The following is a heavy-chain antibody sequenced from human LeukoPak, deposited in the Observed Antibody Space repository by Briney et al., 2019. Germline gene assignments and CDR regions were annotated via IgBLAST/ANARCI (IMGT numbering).Heavy chain of an antibody. CDR2: IIPIFGTA. D-gene: IGHD5-18*01. V-gene: IGHV1-69*05. Sequence: GASVKVSCKASGYTFTSYGISWVRQAPGQGLEWMGRIIPIFGTANYAQKFQGRVTITTDESTSTAYMELSSLRSEDTAVYYCARGGGYSYGSLTPYYYYYMDVWGKGTTVTVSS. CDR3: ARGGGYSYGSLTPYYYYYMDV. CDR1: GYTFTSYG. J-gene: IGHJ6*03.